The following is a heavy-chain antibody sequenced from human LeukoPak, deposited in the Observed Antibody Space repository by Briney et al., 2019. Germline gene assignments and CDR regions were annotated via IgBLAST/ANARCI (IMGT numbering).Heavy chain of an antibody. Sequence: GGSLRLSCAASGFTFSSYAMSWVRQAPGKGLEWVASISGTSKYILYSESLKGRFSISRDNSKNSLYLQMNSLRVEDTAVYYCAREPQQFLEWLFDASPDYYYYMDVWGKGTTVTVSS. CDR3: AREPQQFLEWLFDASPDYYYYMDV. J-gene: IGHJ6*03. D-gene: IGHD3-3*01. V-gene: IGHV3-21*01. CDR2: ISGTSKYI. CDR1: GFTFSSYA.